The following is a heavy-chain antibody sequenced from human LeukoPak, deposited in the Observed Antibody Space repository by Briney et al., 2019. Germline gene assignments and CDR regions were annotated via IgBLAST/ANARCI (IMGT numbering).Heavy chain of an antibody. CDR2: ISNSGAGT. D-gene: IGHD2-2*01. CDR3: AREYCSSTSCPKPYYYYYYMDV. J-gene: IGHJ6*03. Sequence: SGGSLRLSCAASGFTFSSYAMGWVRQAPGKGLEWVSGISNSGAGTNYADSVKGRLTISRDNSKYTLYLQMNSLRAEDTAVYYCAREYCSSTSCPKPYYYYYYMDVWGKGTTVTVSS. CDR1: GFTFSSYA. V-gene: IGHV3-23*01.